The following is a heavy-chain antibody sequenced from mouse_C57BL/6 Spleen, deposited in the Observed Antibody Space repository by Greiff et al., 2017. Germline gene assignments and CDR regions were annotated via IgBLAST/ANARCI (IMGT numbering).Heavy chain of an antibody. CDR1: GYTFTSYW. CDR2: IHPNSGST. J-gene: IGHJ4*01. V-gene: IGHV1-64*01. CDR3: ARGATVVERAMDD. D-gene: IGHD1-1*01. Sequence: QVQLQQPGAELVKPGASVKLSCKASGYTFTSYWMHWVKQRPGQGLEWIGMIHPNSGSTNYNEKFKSKATLTVDKSSSTAYMQLSSLTSEDSAVYYGARGATVVERAMDDWGQGASVTVSS.